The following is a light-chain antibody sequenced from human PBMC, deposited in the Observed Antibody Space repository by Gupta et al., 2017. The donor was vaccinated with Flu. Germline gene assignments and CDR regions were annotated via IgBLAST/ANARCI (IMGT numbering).Light chain of an antibody. CDR2: KDS. V-gene: IGLV3-25*03. J-gene: IGLJ2*01. CDR3: QSADSTETYVV. Sequence: SYELTQPPSVSVSPGQTARITCSGDALPNQFAYWYQQKAGQAPVLVVRKDSERPSGISERFSGSSSGTTVTLTISGVQAEDEADYYCQSADSTETYVVFGGGTKLIVL. CDR1: ALPNQF.